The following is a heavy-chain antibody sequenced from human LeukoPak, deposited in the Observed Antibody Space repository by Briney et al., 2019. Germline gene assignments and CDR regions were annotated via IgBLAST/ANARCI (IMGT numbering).Heavy chain of an antibody. Sequence: KPSETLSLTCTVSGGSISSYYWSWIRQPPGKGLEWIGYIYYSGSTNYNPSLKSRVTISVDTSKNQFSLKLSSVTAADTAVYYCARGGGIAAAGPHYYYYYMDVWGKGTTVTVS. CDR2: IYYSGST. D-gene: IGHD6-13*01. CDR3: ARGGGIAAAGPHYYYYYMDV. CDR1: GGSISSYY. V-gene: IGHV4-59*01. J-gene: IGHJ6*03.